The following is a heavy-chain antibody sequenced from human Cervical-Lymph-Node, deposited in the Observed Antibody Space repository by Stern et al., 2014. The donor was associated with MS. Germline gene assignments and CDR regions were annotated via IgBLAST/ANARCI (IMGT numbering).Heavy chain of an antibody. CDR2: IIPMFGPA. D-gene: IGHD2-8*01. J-gene: IGHJ4*02. CDR1: GGTFNNLV. CDR3: SNRDMVYVYGRHDY. V-gene: IGHV1-69*06. Sequence: QMVQSGAEVKKPGSSVKVSCKASGGTFNNLVISWVRQARGQGLEWIGGIIPMFGPANYARKFQGRVTITADKSTSTVHMVLNNLNFEDTAIYYCSNRDMVYVYGRHDYWGQGTLVTVS.